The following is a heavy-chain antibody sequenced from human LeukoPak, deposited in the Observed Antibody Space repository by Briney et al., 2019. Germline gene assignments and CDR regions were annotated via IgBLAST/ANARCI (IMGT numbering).Heavy chain of an antibody. V-gene: IGHV1-69*04. CDR2: IIPILGIA. D-gene: IGHD3-22*01. CDR1: GGTFSSYA. CDR3: AREIDYYDSSGLRY. J-gene: IGHJ4*02. Sequence: SVKVSCKASGGTFSSYAISWVRQAPGQGLEWMGRIIPILGIANYAQKFQGRVTITADKSTSTAYMELSSLRSEDTAVYYCAREIDYYDSSGLRYWGQGTLVTVSS.